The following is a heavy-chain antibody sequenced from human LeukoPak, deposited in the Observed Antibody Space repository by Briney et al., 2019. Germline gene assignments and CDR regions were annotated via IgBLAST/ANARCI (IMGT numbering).Heavy chain of an antibody. CDR2: IYSGGST. CDR3: AREENESSSWRNY. D-gene: IGHD6-13*01. V-gene: IGHV3-66*01. Sequence: GRSLRLSCAASGFTVSSNYMSWVRQAPGKGLEWVSVIYSGGSTYYADSVKGRFTISRDNSKNTLYLQMNSLRAEDTAVYYCAREENESSSWRNYWGQGTLVTVSS. CDR1: GFTVSSNY. J-gene: IGHJ4*02.